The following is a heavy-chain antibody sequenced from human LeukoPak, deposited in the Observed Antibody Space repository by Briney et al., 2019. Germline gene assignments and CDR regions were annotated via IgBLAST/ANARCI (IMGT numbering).Heavy chain of an antibody. CDR3: AQGKSETYYHHFVY. D-gene: IGHD1-26*01. J-gene: IGHJ4*02. Sequence: PGGSLRLSCAASGFTFSNYAMSWVRQAPGRGLEWVSAVSGSGGSTYYADSVKGRFTISRDNSKSTLYLQMNSLRAEDTAVYYCAQGKSETYYHHFVYWGQGTLVTVSS. CDR2: VSGSGGST. V-gene: IGHV3-23*01. CDR1: GFTFSNYA.